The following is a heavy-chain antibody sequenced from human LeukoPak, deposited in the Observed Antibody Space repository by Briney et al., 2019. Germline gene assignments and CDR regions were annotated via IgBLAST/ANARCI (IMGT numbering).Heavy chain of an antibody. Sequence: PSETLSLTCTVSGYAITSGYYWGWVRQSPGKGLEWIGDVYHNGATFDNPSLKSRLSISVDTSKNQFSLNLSSVTAADTAVYYCASRGHYTYYFDFWGQGTLVTVSS. CDR2: VYHNGAT. D-gene: IGHD3-3*01. V-gene: IGHV4-38-2*02. CDR3: ASRGHYTYYFDF. CDR1: GYAITSGYY. J-gene: IGHJ4*02.